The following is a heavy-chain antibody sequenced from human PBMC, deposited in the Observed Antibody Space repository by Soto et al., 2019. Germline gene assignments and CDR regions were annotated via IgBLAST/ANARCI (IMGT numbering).Heavy chain of an antibody. V-gene: IGHV3-7*01. CDR3: ARDRVDILTSYYFDY. CDR2: IKQDGSEK. CDR1: GFTFSSYW. Sequence: GGSLRLSCAASGFTFSSYWMSWFRQAPGKGLEWVANIKQDGSEKYYVDSVKGRFTISRDNAKNSLYLQMNSLRAEDTAVYYCARDRVDILTSYYFDYWGQGTLVTVSS. D-gene: IGHD3-9*01. J-gene: IGHJ4*02.